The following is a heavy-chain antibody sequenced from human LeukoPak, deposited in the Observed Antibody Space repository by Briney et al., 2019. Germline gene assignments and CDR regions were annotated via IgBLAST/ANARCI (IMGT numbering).Heavy chain of an antibody. D-gene: IGHD3-22*01. V-gene: IGHV4-34*01. CDR1: GGSFSGYY. J-gene: IGHJ4*02. CDR3: ARRLGSGYYYDHQYYFDY. Sequence: PSETLSLTCAVYGGSFSGYYWSWIRQPPGKGLEWIGEINHSGSTNYNPSLKSRVTISVDTSKNQFSLKLSSVTAADTAVYYCARRLGSGYYYDHQYYFDYWGQGTLVTVSS. CDR2: INHSGST.